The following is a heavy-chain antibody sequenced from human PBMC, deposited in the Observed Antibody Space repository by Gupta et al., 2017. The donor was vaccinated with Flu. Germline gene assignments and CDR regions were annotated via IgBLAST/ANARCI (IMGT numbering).Heavy chain of an antibody. CDR1: GYTFTDYG. Sequence: SGYTFTDYGLSWVRQAPGQGLEWMGWISAYSGNTNYAQKFEGRVTLTTNTSTNTAYMELRGLTSDDTAMYYCTREVRYVDPWGQGTLVTVSS. V-gene: IGHV1-18*01. J-gene: IGHJ5*02. D-gene: IGHD2-15*01. CDR2: ISAYSGNT. CDR3: TREVRYVDP.